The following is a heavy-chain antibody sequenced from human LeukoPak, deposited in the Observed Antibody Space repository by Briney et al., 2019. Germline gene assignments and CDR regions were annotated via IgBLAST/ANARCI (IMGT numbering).Heavy chain of an antibody. D-gene: IGHD3-22*01. CDR2: IYASGGT. V-gene: IGHV4-61*02. CDR3: ARYVDPYDISPHSFDI. Sequence: SETLSLTCTVSGGSNNSNTSFWNWIRQPAGKRLEWIERIYASGGTDYNPSLRSRLSMSINRSSNQISLTLRSVTAADTPVYYCARYVDPYDISPHSFDIWGQGTVVTVSS. CDR1: GGSNNSNTSF. J-gene: IGHJ3*02.